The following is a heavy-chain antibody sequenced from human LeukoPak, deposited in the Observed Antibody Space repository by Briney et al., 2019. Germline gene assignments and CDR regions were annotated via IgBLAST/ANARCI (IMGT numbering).Heavy chain of an antibody. Sequence: GGSLRLSCAASGFTFSSYWMHWVRQAPGKGRVWVSRINSDGSSTSYADSVKGRFTISRDNAKNTLYLQMNSLRAEDTAVYYCARTVATSIPFDYWGQGTLVTVSS. V-gene: IGHV3-74*01. CDR2: INSDGSST. CDR3: ARTVATSIPFDY. CDR1: GFTFSSYW. J-gene: IGHJ4*02. D-gene: IGHD5-12*01.